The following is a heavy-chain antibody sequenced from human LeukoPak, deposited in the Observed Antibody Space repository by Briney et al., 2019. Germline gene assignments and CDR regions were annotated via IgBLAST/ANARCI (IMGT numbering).Heavy chain of an antibody. V-gene: IGHV1-18*01. CDR3: ARVRAGPFDY. CDR2: ISAYNGNT. Sequence: ASVTVSCTASGYTFTSYGISWVRQAPGQGLEWMGWISAYNGNTNYAQKLQGRVTITTDTSTSTAYMELRSLRSDDTAVYYCARVRAGPFDYWGQGTLVTVSS. J-gene: IGHJ4*02. D-gene: IGHD6-13*01. CDR1: GYTFTSYG.